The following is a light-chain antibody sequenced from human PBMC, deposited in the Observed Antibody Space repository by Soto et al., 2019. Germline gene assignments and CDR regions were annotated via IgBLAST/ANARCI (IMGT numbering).Light chain of an antibody. CDR1: SSNIGSNY. J-gene: IGLJ2*01. CDR2: RNN. V-gene: IGLV1-47*01. Sequence: QSVLTQPPSASGTPGQRVTISCSGSSSNIGSNYVYWYQQLPGTAPKLLIYRNNQRPSGVPDRFSGSKSGTSASLAISGLRSEDEADYYCVAWDASLSGVVFGGGTKVTV. CDR3: VAWDASLSGVV.